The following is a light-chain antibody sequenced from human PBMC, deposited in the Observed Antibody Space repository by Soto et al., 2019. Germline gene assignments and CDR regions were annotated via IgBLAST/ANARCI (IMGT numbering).Light chain of an antibody. CDR2: GAS. CDR3: QQYNNWPQT. Sequence: EIVLTQFPATLSLSPGXGATLSCRASQSVSSNLAWYQQKPGQAPRLLIYGASTRATGIPARFSGSGSGTEFTLTISSLQSEDFAVYYCQQYNNWPQTFGQGTKVDIK. J-gene: IGKJ1*01. V-gene: IGKV3D-15*01. CDR1: QSVSSN.